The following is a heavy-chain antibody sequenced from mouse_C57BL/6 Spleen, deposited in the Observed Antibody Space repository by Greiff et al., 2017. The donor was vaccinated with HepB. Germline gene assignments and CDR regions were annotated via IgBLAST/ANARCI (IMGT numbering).Heavy chain of an antibody. J-gene: IGHJ4*01. D-gene: IGHD1-1*01. CDR2: ISSGSSTI. Sequence: EVQLVESGGGLVKPGGSLKLSCAASGFTFSDYGMHWVRQAPEKGLEWVAYISSGSSTIYYADTVKGRFTISRDNAKNTLFLQMTSLRSEDTAMYYCARNSLYYYGSSYVDYYAMDYWGQGTSVTVSS. V-gene: IGHV5-17*01. CDR1: GFTFSDYG. CDR3: ARNSLYYYGSSYVDYYAMDY.